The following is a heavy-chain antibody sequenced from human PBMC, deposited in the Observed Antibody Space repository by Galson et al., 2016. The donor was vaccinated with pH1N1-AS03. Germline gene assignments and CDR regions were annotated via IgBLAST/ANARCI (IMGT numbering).Heavy chain of an antibody. Sequence: LSLTCTVSSGSISSSSYYWGWIRQPPGKGLEWIASIYYLGYTYDNPSLKSRVTISVDTSKNQFSLRLSSVTAADTAVYYCARHSGVTTTVTNAFDIWGRGTMVTVSS. V-gene: IGHV4-39*07. CDR1: SGSISSSSYY. D-gene: IGHD4-17*01. CDR2: IYYLGYT. J-gene: IGHJ3*02. CDR3: ARHSGVTTTVTNAFDI.